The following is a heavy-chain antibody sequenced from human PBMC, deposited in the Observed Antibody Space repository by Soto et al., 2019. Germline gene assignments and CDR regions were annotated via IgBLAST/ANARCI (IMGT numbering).Heavy chain of an antibody. Sequence: GSLRLSSAASGFTFTSYAMSWVREAPGKGLEWVAAISRSAGSTYYADSVKGRFTLSRDNSKNTLYLQMNRLSGEDTAVYYCANGYTMVRAALGGFDPWGQGTLVTVSS. CDR2: ISRSAGST. CDR1: GFTFTSYA. V-gene: IGHV3-23*01. CDR3: ANGYTMVRAALGGFDP. D-gene: IGHD3-10*01. J-gene: IGHJ5*02.